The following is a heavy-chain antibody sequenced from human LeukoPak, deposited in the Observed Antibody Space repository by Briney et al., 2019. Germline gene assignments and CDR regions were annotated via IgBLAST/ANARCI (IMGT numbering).Heavy chain of an antibody. CDR3: ARDPRHGDYGDY. J-gene: IGHJ4*02. D-gene: IGHD4-17*01. Sequence: PGGSLRLSCAASGFTFSSYEMNWVRQAPGKGLEWVSYISSSGSTIYYADSVKGRFTLSRDNAKNSLYLQMNSLRAEDTAVYYCARDPRHGDYGDYWGQGTLVTVSS. V-gene: IGHV3-48*03. CDR1: GFTFSSYE. CDR2: ISSSGSTI.